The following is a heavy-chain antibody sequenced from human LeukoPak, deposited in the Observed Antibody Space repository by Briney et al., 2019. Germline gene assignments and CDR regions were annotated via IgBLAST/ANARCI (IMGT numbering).Heavy chain of an antibody. CDR2: ISGSGGST. Sequence: PGGSLRLSCAASGFTFSSYAMSWVRQAPGKGLEWVSAISGSGGSTYYADSVKGRFTISRDNSKNTLYLQMNSLRAEDTAIYYCAKDGYGSLFYYFDYWGQGTLVTVSS. CDR3: AKDGYGSLFYYFDY. V-gene: IGHV3-23*01. D-gene: IGHD3-10*01. J-gene: IGHJ4*02. CDR1: GFTFSSYA.